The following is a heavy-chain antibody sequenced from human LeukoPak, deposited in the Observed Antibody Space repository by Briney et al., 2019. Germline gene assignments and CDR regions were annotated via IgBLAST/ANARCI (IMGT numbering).Heavy chain of an antibody. CDR3: AKALIYSWFDY. D-gene: IGHD2-21*01. CDR1: GFTFSSYG. CDR2: ISYDGSNK. Sequence: GGSLRLSCAASGFTFSSYGMHWVRQAPGKGLEWVAVISYDGSNKYYADSVKGRFTISRDNSKNTLYLQMNSLRAEDTAVYYCAKALIYSWFDYWGQGTLVTVSS. J-gene: IGHJ5*01. V-gene: IGHV3-30*18.